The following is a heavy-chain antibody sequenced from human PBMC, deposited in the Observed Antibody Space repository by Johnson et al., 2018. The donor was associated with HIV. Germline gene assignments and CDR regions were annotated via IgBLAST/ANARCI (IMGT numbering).Heavy chain of an antibody. CDR1: GFPFSSSG. D-gene: IGHD6-19*01. Sequence: QVQLVESGGGVVQPGGSLRLSCAASGFPFSSSGMHWVRQAPGKGLEWVAFIRYDGRNKYYADSVKGRFTLSRDNSNNTLYLQMNSLRAEDTAVYYCAKDERAGQWLVLAFDIWGQGTMVTVSS. CDR2: IRYDGRNK. J-gene: IGHJ3*02. V-gene: IGHV3-30*02. CDR3: AKDERAGQWLVLAFDI.